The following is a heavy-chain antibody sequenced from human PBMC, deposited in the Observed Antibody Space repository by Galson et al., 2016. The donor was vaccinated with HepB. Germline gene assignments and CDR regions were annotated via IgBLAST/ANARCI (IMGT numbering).Heavy chain of an antibody. Sequence: SLTCTVSGGSISSSSYYWGWIRQPPGKGLEWIGSIYYSGSTYYNPSLKSRVTISVDTSKKQFSLKVNSVTAADTAVYYCARLAGGFLVWLLDFDYWGQGTLVTVSS. CDR3: ARLAGGFLVWLLDFDY. D-gene: IGHD3-3*01. V-gene: IGHV4-39*01. J-gene: IGHJ4*02. CDR2: IYYSGST. CDR1: GGSISSSSYY.